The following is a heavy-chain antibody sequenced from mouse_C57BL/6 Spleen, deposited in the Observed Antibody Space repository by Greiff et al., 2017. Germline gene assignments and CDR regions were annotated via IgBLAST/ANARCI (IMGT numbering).Heavy chain of an antibody. Sequence: VQLQQSGAELVKPGASVKISCKASGYAFSSYWMNWVKQRPGKGLEWIGQIYPGGGDTNYNGTFKGKATLTADKSSSTAYMQLSSLASEYSAVDFCARGENSNFWYFDVWGTGTTVTVSS. J-gene: IGHJ1*03. CDR3: ARGENSNFWYFDV. CDR2: IYPGGGDT. V-gene: IGHV1-80*01. D-gene: IGHD2-5*01. CDR1: GYAFSSYW.